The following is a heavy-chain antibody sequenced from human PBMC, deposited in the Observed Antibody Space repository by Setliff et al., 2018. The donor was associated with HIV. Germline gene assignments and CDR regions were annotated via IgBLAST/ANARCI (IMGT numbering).Heavy chain of an antibody. CDR1: GYTFTSYY. CDR3: ASQRSLYDFWSGYKSAYYFDY. D-gene: IGHD3-3*01. CDR2: ITPRTGST. J-gene: IGHJ4*02. Sequence: GASVKVSCKASGYTFTSYYIHWVRQAPGQGLEWMGVITPRTGSTTYAQKFQGRVTMTRDTSASTAYLQIRSLRPEDTAVYYCASQRSLYDFWSGYKSAYYFDYWGQGSLVTVSS. V-gene: IGHV1-46*01.